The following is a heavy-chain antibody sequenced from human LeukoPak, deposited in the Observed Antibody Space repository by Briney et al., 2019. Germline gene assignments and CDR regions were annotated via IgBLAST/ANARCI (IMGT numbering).Heavy chain of an antibody. V-gene: IGHV3-21*01. CDR2: ITYSGSYI. Sequence: PGGSLRLSCAASGFTFSTYGMHWVRQAPGKGLEWVSSITYSGSYIYYADSVKGRFTISRDNAKKSLYLQMNSLRAEDTAVYYCARAYSGTYGLGYYYMDVWGKGTTVTVSS. J-gene: IGHJ6*03. D-gene: IGHD1-26*01. CDR3: ARAYSGTYGLGYYYMDV. CDR1: GFTFSTYG.